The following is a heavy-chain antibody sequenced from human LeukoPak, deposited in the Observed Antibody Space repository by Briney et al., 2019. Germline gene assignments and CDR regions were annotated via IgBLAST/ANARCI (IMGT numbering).Heavy chain of an antibody. Sequence: GGSLRLSCAASGFTFTSYAMSWVRQAPGEGLEWVSAISGSGGSTYYADSVKGRFTISRDNSKNTLYLQMNSLRAEDTAVYYCAKDPYYDILTGYLRNPYFDYWGQGTLVTVSS. CDR1: GFTFTSYA. V-gene: IGHV3-23*01. D-gene: IGHD3-9*01. J-gene: IGHJ4*02. CDR2: ISGSGGST. CDR3: AKDPYYDILTGYLRNPYFDY.